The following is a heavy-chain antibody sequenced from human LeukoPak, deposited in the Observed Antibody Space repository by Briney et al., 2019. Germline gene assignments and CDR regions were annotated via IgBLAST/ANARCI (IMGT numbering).Heavy chain of an antibody. Sequence: SGTLSLTCTVSGYSISSGYYWGWIRQPPGKGLEWVGSIYHSGTTPYNPSLKSRVTISLDTSKNQFSLKLSSVTAADTAVYYCARVAYYDTTGYYYNFDYWGQGTLVTVSS. V-gene: IGHV4-38-2*02. CDR2: IYHSGTT. J-gene: IGHJ4*02. CDR1: GYSISSGYY. CDR3: ARVAYYDTTGYYYNFDY. D-gene: IGHD3-22*01.